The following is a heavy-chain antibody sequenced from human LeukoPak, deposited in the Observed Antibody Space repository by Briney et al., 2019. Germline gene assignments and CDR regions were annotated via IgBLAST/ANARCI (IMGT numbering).Heavy chain of an antibody. CDR3: ATSRHFYYSYYMDV. CDR1: RFTFSNAW. CDR2: ITSRSDYT. Sequence: GGSLRLSCAASRFTFSNAWMTWVRQAPGKGLEWVSSITSRSDYTSYADSLKGRFTISRDNAKSSLYLQMNSLRAEDTAVYYCATSRHFYYSYYMDVWGKGTTVTVSS. J-gene: IGHJ6*03. V-gene: IGHV3-21*01.